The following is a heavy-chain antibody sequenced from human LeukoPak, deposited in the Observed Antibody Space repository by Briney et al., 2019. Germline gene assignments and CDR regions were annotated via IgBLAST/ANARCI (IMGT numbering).Heavy chain of an antibody. CDR3: AKEYYDFWSGYCY. V-gene: IGHV3-23*01. J-gene: IGHJ4*02. CDR1: GFTFSSYA. CDR2: ISGSGGST. D-gene: IGHD3-3*01. Sequence: GGSLRLSCAASGFTFSSYAMSWVPQAPGKGLEWVSAISGSGGSTYYADSVKGRFTISRDNSKNTLYLQMNSLRAEETAVYYCAKEYYDFWSGYCYWGQGTLVTVSS.